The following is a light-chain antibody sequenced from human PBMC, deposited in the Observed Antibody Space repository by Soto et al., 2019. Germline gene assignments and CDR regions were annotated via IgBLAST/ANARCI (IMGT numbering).Light chain of an antibody. V-gene: IGLV7-43*01. CDR1: TGAVTSGYY. J-gene: IGLJ3*02. CDR2: STS. Sequence: QAVVTQEPSLTVSPGGTVTLTCASSTGAVTSGYYPNWFQQKPGQAPRALIYSTSNKHPWTPALFSGYLLGGKAALTLSGVQPEDEAEYYCLLYYDAAQPWVFGGGTQLTVL. CDR3: LLYYDAAQPWV.